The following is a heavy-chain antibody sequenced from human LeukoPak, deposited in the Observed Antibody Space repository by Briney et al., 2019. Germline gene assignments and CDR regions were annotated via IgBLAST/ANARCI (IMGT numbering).Heavy chain of an antibody. CDR1: GFTFHDYA. V-gene: IGHV3-9*01. CDR3: ARERGGILAAPTYYFDY. D-gene: IGHD2-15*01. CDR2: ISWKSASI. Sequence: GGSLRLSCAASGFTFHDYAMHWVRQAPGKGLEWVSGISWKSASIGYADSVKGRFTISRDNAKNSLYLQMNSLRAEDTAVYYCARERGGILAAPTYYFDYWGQGTLVTVSS. J-gene: IGHJ4*02.